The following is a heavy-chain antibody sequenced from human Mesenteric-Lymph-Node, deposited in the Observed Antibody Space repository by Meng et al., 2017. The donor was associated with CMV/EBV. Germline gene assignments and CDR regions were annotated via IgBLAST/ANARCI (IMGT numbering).Heavy chain of an antibody. CDR3: ARVRGHLPNP. D-gene: IGHD3-16*01. Sequence: LSLTCAVYGGSLSGYYWSWIRQPPGKGLEWIGEINHSGSTNYNPSLKSRVTISVDTSKNQFSLKLSSVTAADTAVYYCARVRGHLPNPWSQGTLVTVSS. J-gene: IGHJ5*02. V-gene: IGHV4-34*01. CDR2: INHSGST. CDR1: GGSLSGYY.